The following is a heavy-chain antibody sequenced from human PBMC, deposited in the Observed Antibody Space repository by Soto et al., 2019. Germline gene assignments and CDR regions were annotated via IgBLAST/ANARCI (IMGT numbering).Heavy chain of an antibody. J-gene: IGHJ4*02. Sequence: QLQLQESGPGLVKPSETLSLTCTVSGGSISSGSSYWGWIRQPPGKGLEWIGNIYYRGNTYYNPSLKSRVTISIDSSKTQFSLKLNSVTPADTAVYYCAAQDYGAKGYYFETWGQGTLVSVSS. D-gene: IGHD4-17*01. CDR1: GGSISSGSSY. CDR3: AAQDYGAKGYYFET. V-gene: IGHV4-39*01. CDR2: IYYRGNT.